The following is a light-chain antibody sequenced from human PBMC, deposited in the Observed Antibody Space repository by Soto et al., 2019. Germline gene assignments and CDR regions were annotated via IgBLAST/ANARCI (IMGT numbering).Light chain of an antibody. J-gene: IGLJ1*01. Sequence: QSVLTQPPSVSGTPGQRVTISCSGSSSNIGSRTVSWYQHPPGTAPKLLIFNNDQRPSGVPERFSGSKSGSSASLAVSGLQSEDEADYCCAAWDDSLNAYVFGSGTKLTVL. CDR3: AAWDDSLNAYV. CDR1: SSNIGSRT. V-gene: IGLV1-44*01. CDR2: NND.